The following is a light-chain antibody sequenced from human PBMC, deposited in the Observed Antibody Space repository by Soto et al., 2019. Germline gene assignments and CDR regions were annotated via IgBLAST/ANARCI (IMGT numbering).Light chain of an antibody. CDR1: QTISSW. Sequence: DIQMTQSPSTLSGSVGDRVTITCRASQTISSWLAWYQQKPGKAPKLLIYKASTLKSGVPSRFSGSGSGTEFTLTISSLQPEDFATYYCQQLHSYPFTFGQGTRLEI. CDR3: QQLHSYPFT. CDR2: KAS. J-gene: IGKJ5*01. V-gene: IGKV1-5*03.